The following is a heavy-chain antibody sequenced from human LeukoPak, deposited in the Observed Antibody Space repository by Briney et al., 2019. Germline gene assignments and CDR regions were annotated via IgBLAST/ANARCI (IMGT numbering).Heavy chain of an antibody. CDR1: GGSISSSSYY. CDR2: IYYSGST. V-gene: IGHV4-39*07. Sequence: SETLSLTCTVSGGSISSSSYYWGWIRQPPGKGLEWIGSIYYSGSTYYNPSLKSRVTISVDTSKNQFSLKLSSVTAADTAVYYCAMRSSGYPIDYWGQGTLVTVSS. J-gene: IGHJ4*02. D-gene: IGHD3-22*01. CDR3: AMRSSGYPIDY.